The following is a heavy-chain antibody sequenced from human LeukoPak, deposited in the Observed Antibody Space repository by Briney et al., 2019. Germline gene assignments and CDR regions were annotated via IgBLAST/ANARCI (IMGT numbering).Heavy chain of an antibody. J-gene: IGHJ1*01. V-gene: IGHV3-48*01. CDR2: ISSSSSTI. D-gene: IGHD2-2*02. CDR1: RFTFSGYS. Sequence: GGSLRLSCAASRFTFSGYSMIWVRQAPGKGLEWVSYISSSSSTIYYADSVKGRFTISRDNAQNSLYLQMNSLRAEDTAVYYCARADYCNSTSCYTAEYFQHWGQGTLVTVSS. CDR3: ARADYCNSTSCYTAEYFQH.